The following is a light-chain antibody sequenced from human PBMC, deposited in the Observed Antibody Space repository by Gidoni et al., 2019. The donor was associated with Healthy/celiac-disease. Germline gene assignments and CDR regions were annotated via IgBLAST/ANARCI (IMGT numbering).Light chain of an antibody. Sequence: FVFTQSPATLTLSQGERPTLPCRASQGVTSYFAWYQQKPGQAPMLRIYDASNSATDSPARFSGSGSGTDFTLTISSLEPEDYAVYYCQQRSNWPPTFTFGQGTKVEIK. CDR2: DAS. CDR3: QQRSNWPPTFT. V-gene: IGKV3-11*01. CDR1: QGVTSY. J-gene: IGKJ1*01.